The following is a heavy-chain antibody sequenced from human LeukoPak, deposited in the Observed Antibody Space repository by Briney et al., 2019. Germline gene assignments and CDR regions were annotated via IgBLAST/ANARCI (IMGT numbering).Heavy chain of an antibody. D-gene: IGHD3-22*01. CDR2: IKSKTDGGTT. Sequence: GGSLRLSCAASGFTFSNAWMSWVRQAPGKGLEWVGRIKSKTDGGTTDYAAPVKGRFTISRDDSKNTLYLQMNSLKTEDTAVYYSTLYYYDSSGYLDWGQGTLVTVSS. CDR1: GFTFSNAW. J-gene: IGHJ4*02. V-gene: IGHV3-15*01. CDR3: TLYYYDSSGYLD.